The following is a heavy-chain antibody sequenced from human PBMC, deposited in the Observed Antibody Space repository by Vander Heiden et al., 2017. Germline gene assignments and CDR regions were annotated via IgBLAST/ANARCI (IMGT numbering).Heavy chain of an antibody. Sequence: QVQPVQAGADVKKPGATVRVSCRASGYTSIGYDMLWVRQAPGQGLEWMGWINPNSGGTNYAQKFQGRVTMTRDTSISTAYMELSRLRSDDTAVYYCARDSRWIQLWLRGSYYYYGMDVWGQGTTVTVSS. V-gene: IGHV1-2*02. CDR3: ARDSRWIQLWLRGSYYYYGMDV. CDR1: GYTSIGYD. CDR2: INPNSGGT. D-gene: IGHD5-18*01. J-gene: IGHJ6*02.